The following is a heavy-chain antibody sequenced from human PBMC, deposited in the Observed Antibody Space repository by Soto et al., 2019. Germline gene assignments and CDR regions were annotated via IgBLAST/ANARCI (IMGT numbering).Heavy chain of an antibody. CDR1: GGSISGYY. D-gene: IGHD3-9*01. CDR3: ARGIRYFDWSPEYYYGMDV. J-gene: IGHJ6*02. Sequence: SETLSLTCTVSGGSISGYYWSWIRQPPGKGLEWIGYIYYSGSTNYNPSLKSRVTISVDTSKNQFSLKLSSVTAADTAVYYCARGIRYFDWSPEYYYGMDVWGQGTTVTVS. V-gene: IGHV4-59*01. CDR2: IYYSGST.